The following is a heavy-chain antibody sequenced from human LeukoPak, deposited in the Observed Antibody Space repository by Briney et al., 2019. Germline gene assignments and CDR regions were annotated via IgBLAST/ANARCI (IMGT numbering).Heavy chain of an antibody. CDR2: ISSSSSYI. Sequence: PGGSLRLSCAASGFTFSSYGMNWVRQAPGKGLEWVSSISSSSSYIYYADSVKGRFTISRDNAKNSLYLQMNSLRAEDTAVYYCARDMGYYYDSSGLDFDYWGHGTLVTVSS. CDR1: GFTFSSYG. CDR3: ARDMGYYYDSSGLDFDY. D-gene: IGHD3-22*01. V-gene: IGHV3-21*01. J-gene: IGHJ4*01.